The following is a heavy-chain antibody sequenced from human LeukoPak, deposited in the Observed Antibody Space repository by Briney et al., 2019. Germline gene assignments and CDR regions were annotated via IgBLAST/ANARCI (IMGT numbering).Heavy chain of an antibody. J-gene: IGHJ4*02. CDR2: ISAYNGNT. CDR3: ARQSTDYDYVWGSYRYTTHPNFDY. CDR1: GYTFTSYG. D-gene: IGHD3-16*02. V-gene: IGHV1-18*01. Sequence: SGESLKVSCKASGYTFTSYGISWVRQAPGQGLEWMGWISAYNGNTNYAQKLQGRVTMTTDTSTSTAYMELRSLRSDDTAVYYCARQSTDYDYVWGSYRYTTHPNFDYWGQGTLVTVSS.